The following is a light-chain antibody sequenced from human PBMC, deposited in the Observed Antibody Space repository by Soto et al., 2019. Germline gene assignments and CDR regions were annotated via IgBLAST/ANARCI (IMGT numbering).Light chain of an antibody. J-gene: IGLJ1*01. CDR3: SAYTVSRTYV. V-gene: IGLV2-14*03. CDR1: SSDVGAYNF. Sequence: QSALTQHASVSGSPGQSIPISCPGTSSDVGAYNFVSWHQQHPGKAPKLMIYNVYDRPSGISYRFSGSKSGNTASLTISGLQGEDEADYYCSAYTVSRTYVFGTGTKVTVL. CDR2: NVY.